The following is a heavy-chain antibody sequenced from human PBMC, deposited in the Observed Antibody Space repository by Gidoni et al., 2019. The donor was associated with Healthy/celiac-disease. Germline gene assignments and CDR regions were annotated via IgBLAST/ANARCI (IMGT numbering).Heavy chain of an antibody. J-gene: IGHJ5*02. Sequence: QVQLQQWGAGLLKPSETLSLTCAVYGGSFSGYDWSWIRQPPGKGLEWIGEINQSGSTNYTPSLNSRLTRSVDTSKNQFSLKLSSVTAAETAVYYGARATTYYYGSGSYSGWFDPWGQGTLVTVSS. V-gene: IGHV4-34*01. CDR3: ARATTYYYGSGSYSGWFDP. D-gene: IGHD3-10*01. CDR1: GGSFSGYD. CDR2: INQSGST.